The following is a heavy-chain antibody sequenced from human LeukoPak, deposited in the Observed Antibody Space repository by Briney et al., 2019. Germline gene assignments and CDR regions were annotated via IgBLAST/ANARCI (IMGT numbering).Heavy chain of an antibody. CDR2: IYYSGST. J-gene: IGHJ4*02. CDR3: ARVPTVTFFDY. Sequence: SETLSLTCTVSGGSISSSSYYWGWIRQPPGKGLEWIGTIYYSGSTYYNPSLKSRVTISVDTSKNQFSLKLSSVTAADTAVYYCARVPTVTFFDYWGQGTLVTVSS. D-gene: IGHD4-17*01. CDR1: GGSISSSSYY. V-gene: IGHV4-39*07.